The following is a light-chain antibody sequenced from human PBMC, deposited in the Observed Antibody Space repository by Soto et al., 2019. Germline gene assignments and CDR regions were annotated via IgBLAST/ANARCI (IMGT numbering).Light chain of an antibody. V-gene: IGKV3-15*01. J-gene: IGKJ1*01. CDR2: GAS. CDR3: QQYNNLPSWT. Sequence: EIVVTQSPATLSVSPGERATLSCRASQSVNTNFAWYQQKPGQAPRLLIYGASTRAPGIPARFSGSGSGTEFTLTISSLQSEDFAVYYCQQYNNLPSWTFGQGTKVEVK. CDR1: QSVNTN.